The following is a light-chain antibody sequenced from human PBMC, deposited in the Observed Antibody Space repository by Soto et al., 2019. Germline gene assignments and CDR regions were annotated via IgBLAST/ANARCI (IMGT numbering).Light chain of an antibody. CDR1: SSDVGGNKY. Sequence: QSVLTHPAAVSGSPGQSITISCTGTSSDVGGNKYVSCYQQHPGEAPKLMIYEVSNRPSGVSNRFSGSKSGNTASLTISGLQAEREADYYSSSYTRSSSYGFGTGTKVNVL. J-gene: IGLJ1*01. V-gene: IGLV2-14*01. CDR3: SSYTRSSSYG. CDR2: EVS.